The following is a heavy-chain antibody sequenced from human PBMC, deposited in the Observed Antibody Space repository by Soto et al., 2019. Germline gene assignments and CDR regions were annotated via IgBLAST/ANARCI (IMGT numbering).Heavy chain of an antibody. CDR1: GFTFSSYW. V-gene: IGHV3-74*01. Sequence: EVQLVESGGGLVQPGESLRLSCAASGFTFSSYWMHWVRQAPGKGLVWVSRLNSDGSATTYADSVKGRFTISRDNVKNTLYLQMNSLRAEDTAVYFCARDTKLWRFDAWGQGTLVTVSS. CDR2: LNSDGSAT. J-gene: IGHJ4*02. CDR3: ARDTKLWRFDA. D-gene: IGHD3-16*01.